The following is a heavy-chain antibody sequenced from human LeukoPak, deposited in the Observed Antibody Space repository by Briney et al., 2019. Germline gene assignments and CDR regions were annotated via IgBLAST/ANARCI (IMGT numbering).Heavy chain of an antibody. CDR3: ARSLPGDILTGYYR. CDR1: GYTFTSYY. V-gene: IGHV1-2*02. D-gene: IGHD3-9*01. J-gene: IGHJ4*02. Sequence: ASVKVSCKASGYTFTSYYMHWVRQAPGQGLEWMGIINPSGGSTNYAQKFQGRVTMTRDTSISTAYMELSRLRSDDTAVYYCARSLPGDILTGYYRWGQGTLVTVSS. CDR2: INPSGGST.